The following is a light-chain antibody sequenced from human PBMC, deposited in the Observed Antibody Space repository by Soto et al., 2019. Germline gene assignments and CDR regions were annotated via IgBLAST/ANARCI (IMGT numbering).Light chain of an antibody. CDR2: KAS. CDR1: QSTSSW. V-gene: IGKV1-5*03. J-gene: IGKJ1*01. Sequence: DIQMTQSPSTLSASVGDRVTITCRASQSTSSWLAWYQQKPGKAPKLLIYKASSLESGVSSRFSGSGSGAEFTLTISSLQPDDFATYYCQQYNSYPWTFGQGTKVEIQ. CDR3: QQYNSYPWT.